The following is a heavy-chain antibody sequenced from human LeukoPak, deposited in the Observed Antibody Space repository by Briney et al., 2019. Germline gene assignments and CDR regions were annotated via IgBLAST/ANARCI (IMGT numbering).Heavy chain of an antibody. CDR1: GYTFTGYY. D-gene: IGHD4/OR15-4a*01. J-gene: IGHJ3*02. V-gene: IGHV1-8*03. CDR3: ARAGAPLDAFDI. Sequence: ASVKVSCKASGYTFTGYYMHWVRQAPGQGLEWMGRINPNSGNTGYAQKFQGRVTITRNTSISTAYMELSSLRSEDTAVYYCARAGAPLDAFDIWGQGTMVTVSS. CDR2: INPNSGNT.